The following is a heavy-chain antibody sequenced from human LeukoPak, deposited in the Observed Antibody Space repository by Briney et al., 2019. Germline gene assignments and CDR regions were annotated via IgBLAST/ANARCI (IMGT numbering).Heavy chain of an antibody. Sequence: SETLSLTCAVYSGSFSGYYWSWIRQPPGKGLEWIGEINHSGSANYNPSLKSRVTISVDTSKNQFSLKLSSVTAADTAVYYCARDLRKYYYGSGSLYDAFDIWGQGTMVTVSS. V-gene: IGHV4-34*01. J-gene: IGHJ3*02. D-gene: IGHD3-10*01. CDR3: ARDLRKYYYGSGSLYDAFDI. CDR2: INHSGSA. CDR1: SGSFSGYY.